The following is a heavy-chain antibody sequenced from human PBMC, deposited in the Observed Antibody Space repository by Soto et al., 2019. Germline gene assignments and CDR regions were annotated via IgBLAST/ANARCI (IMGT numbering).Heavy chain of an antibody. CDR3: ARGGTVPRPEVDY. CDR2: ISSSSTYI. D-gene: IGHD6-6*01. Sequence: EVQLVESGGGLVKPGGSLRLSCAASGFTLSSYSMNWVRQAPGKGLEWVSYISSSSTYIYYADSVKGRFTISRDNAKNSLYLQMDSLRAEDTAVYYCARGGTVPRPEVDYWGQGTLVTVSS. J-gene: IGHJ4*02. CDR1: GFTLSSYS. V-gene: IGHV3-21*01.